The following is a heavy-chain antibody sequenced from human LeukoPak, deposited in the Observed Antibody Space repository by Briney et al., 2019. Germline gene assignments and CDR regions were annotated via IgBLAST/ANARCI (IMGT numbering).Heavy chain of an antibody. Sequence: GGSLRLSCAASGFTFSSYAVLWVRQAPGKGLEWVATVSYDGSNKYYADSVKGRFTISRDNSKNTLYLQMNSLRAEDTAVYYCARGRGGFWRTEIDYWGQGTLVTVSS. D-gene: IGHD3-3*01. V-gene: IGHV3-30-3*01. CDR2: VSYDGSNK. CDR3: ARGRGGFWRTEIDY. J-gene: IGHJ4*02. CDR1: GFTFSSYA.